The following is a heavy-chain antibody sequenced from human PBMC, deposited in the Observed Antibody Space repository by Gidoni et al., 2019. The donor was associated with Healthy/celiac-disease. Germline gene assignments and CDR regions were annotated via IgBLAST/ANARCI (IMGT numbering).Heavy chain of an antibody. CDR2: ISSSGSTI. CDR1: GFTFSDYY. D-gene: IGHD3-3*01. Sequence: QVQLVESGGGLVKPGGSVRLSCAASGFTFSDYYMSWIRHAPGKGLECVSYISSSGSTIYYADSVKGRFTISRDNAKNSLYLQMNSLRAEDTAVYYCARARYYDFWSGYYTGNYFDYWGQGTLVTVSS. CDR3: ARARYYDFWSGYYTGNYFDY. J-gene: IGHJ4*02. V-gene: IGHV3-11*01.